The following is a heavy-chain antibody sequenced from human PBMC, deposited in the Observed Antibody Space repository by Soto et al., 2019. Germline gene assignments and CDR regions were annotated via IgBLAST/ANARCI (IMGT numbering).Heavy chain of an antibody. Sequence: PGGSLRLSCAASGFIFRNYGLHWVRQAPGKGLEWVATIWYDGNHEVYADSVKGRFSISRDNSNGTLYLQMTSLSAEDTAIYYCARVDGKMVAVPPDGWGQGTLVTVSS. CDR2: IWYDGNHE. V-gene: IGHV3-33*01. CDR1: GFIFRNYG. D-gene: IGHD3-10*01. J-gene: IGHJ4*02. CDR3: ARVDGKMVAVPPDG.